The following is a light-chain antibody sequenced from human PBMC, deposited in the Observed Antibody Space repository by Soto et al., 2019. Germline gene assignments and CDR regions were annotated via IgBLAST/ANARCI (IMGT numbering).Light chain of an antibody. V-gene: IGLV2-8*01. J-gene: IGLJ1*01. CDR3: SSYAGNNNRV. Sequence: QSVLTQPPSASGSPGQSVTISCTGTSRDVEVYAYDSWYQQHPGKAPKLMIYEVSKRPSGVPDRFSGSKSGNTASLTVSGLQAEDEADYYCSSYAGNNNRVFGTGTKVTVL. CDR2: EVS. CDR1: SRDVEVYAY.